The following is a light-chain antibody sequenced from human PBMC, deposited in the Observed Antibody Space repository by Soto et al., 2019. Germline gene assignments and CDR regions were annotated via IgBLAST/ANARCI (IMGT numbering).Light chain of an antibody. CDR2: AAS. J-gene: IGKJ1*01. CDR1: QSISSS. CDR3: QQSYITPRT. V-gene: IGKV1-39*01. Sequence: DIQMPQPPSYLSASVRDRVTITCRASQSISSSLNWYQQKPGKPPKLLIYAASSWQSGVPSRFSGSGSGTDFTLTISSLQPEDFATYYCQQSYITPRTFGQGTKVEIK.